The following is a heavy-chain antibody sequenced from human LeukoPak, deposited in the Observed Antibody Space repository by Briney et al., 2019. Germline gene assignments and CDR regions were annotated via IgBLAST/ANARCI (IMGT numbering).Heavy chain of an antibody. Sequence: GGSLRLSCTASGLTFSNAWINWVRQVPGKGLEWVARIKTKTDGGTTDYAAPVKGRFTISRDDSKNTVYLQMNGLKTEDTAVYYCVSQYFDFWGQGTLVTVSS. J-gene: IGHJ4*02. CDR1: GLTFSNAW. V-gene: IGHV3-15*01. CDR2: IKTKTDGGTT. CDR3: VSQYFDF.